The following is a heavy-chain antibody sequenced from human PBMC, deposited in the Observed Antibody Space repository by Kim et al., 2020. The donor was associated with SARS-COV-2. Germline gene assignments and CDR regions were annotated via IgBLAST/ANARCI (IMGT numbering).Heavy chain of an antibody. CDR2: SNEDGIIT. CDR3: ASDLSGSDDP. Sequence: GGSLRLSCAASGFTFSKYWMHWVRQVPGEGLVWVSRSNEDGIITNYADSVRGRFPISRDNARSTFYLQMNILGAGAPALYYSASDLSGSDDPWGTATLV. D-gene: IGHD5-12*01. J-gene: IGHJ5*02. CDR1: GFTFSKYW. V-gene: IGHV3-74*01.